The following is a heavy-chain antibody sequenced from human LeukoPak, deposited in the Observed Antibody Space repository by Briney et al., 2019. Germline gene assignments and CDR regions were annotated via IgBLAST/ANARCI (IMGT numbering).Heavy chain of an antibody. Sequence: GGSLRLSCAASGFTFSSYWMSWVRQAPGKGLEWVANIKQDGSEKYYVDSVKGRLTISRDNAKNSLYLQMNSLRAEDTAVYYCARKYYYDSSGLLDYWGQGTLVTVSS. CDR1: GFTFSSYW. CDR2: IKQDGSEK. J-gene: IGHJ4*02. V-gene: IGHV3-7*01. CDR3: ARKYYYDSSGLLDY. D-gene: IGHD3-22*01.